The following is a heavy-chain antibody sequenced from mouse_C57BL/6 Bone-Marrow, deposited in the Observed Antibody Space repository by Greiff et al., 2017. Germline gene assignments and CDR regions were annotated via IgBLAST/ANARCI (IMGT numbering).Heavy chain of an antibody. V-gene: IGHV1-50*01. CDR2: IDPSDSYT. Sequence: QVQLQQPGAELVKPGASVKLSCKASGYTFTSYWMQWVKQRPGQGLEWIGEIDPSDSYTNYNTKFKGKATLTVDTYSSTAYMQLSSLTSEDSAVYYCARYYYGSSPYYAMDYWGQGTSVTVSS. CDR1: GYTFTSYW. D-gene: IGHD1-1*01. J-gene: IGHJ4*01. CDR3: ARYYYGSSPYYAMDY.